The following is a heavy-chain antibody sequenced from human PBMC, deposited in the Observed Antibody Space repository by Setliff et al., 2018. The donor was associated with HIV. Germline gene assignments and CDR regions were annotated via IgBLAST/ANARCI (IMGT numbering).Heavy chain of an antibody. Sequence: SETLSLTCTVSGGSISSGSYYWSWIRQPAGKGLEWIGHIYTSGSTNYNPSLKSRVTISVHMSKNQFSLKLSSVTAADTAVYYCARSRESSGYYRDYYYYLDVWGKGTTVTVSS. D-gene: IGHD6-19*01. J-gene: IGHJ6*03. CDR1: GGSISSGSYY. V-gene: IGHV4-61*09. CDR3: ARSRESSGYYRDYYYYLDV. CDR2: IYTSGST.